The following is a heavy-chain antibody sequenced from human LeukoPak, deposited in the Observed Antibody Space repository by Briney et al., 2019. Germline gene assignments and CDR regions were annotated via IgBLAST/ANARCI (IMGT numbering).Heavy chain of an antibody. V-gene: IGHV3-74*01. J-gene: IGHJ6*02. CDR3: ARSTTVGAGPYYYYYGMDV. D-gene: IGHD1-26*01. CDR2: INSDGSST. Sequence: GGSLRLSCAASGFTFSSYWMHWVRQAPGKGLVWVSRINSDGSSTSYADSVKGRFTISRDNPKNTLYLQMNSLRAEDTAVYYCARSTTVGAGPYYYYYGMDVWGQGTTVTVSS. CDR1: GFTFSSYW.